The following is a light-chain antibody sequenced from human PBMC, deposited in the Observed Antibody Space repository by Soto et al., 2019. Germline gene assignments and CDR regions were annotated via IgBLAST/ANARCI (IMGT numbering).Light chain of an antibody. V-gene: IGKV1-5*03. CDR3: QQYNSYAT. CDR1: QTISSW. J-gene: IGKJ1*01. CDR2: KAS. Sequence: DIEMTQSPSTLSGSVGDRVTIACRASQTISSWLAWYQQKPGKAPKLLIYKASTLESGVPSRFSGSGSGTEFNLTISNLQPEDFVTYYCQQYNSYATFGQGTKVDIK.